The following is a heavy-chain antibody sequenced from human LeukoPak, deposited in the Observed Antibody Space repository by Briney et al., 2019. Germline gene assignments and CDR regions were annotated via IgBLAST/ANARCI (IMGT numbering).Heavy chain of an antibody. V-gene: IGHV4-34*01. CDR1: GGSFSGYY. CDR2: INHSGGT. Sequence: SETLSLTCAVYGGSFSGYYWSWIRQPPGKGLEWIGEINHSGGTKYNPSLKSRVTISVDTSKNQFSLKLSSVTAADTAVYYCAGYYGSGSPIDYWGQGTLVTVSS. D-gene: IGHD3-10*01. J-gene: IGHJ4*02. CDR3: AGYYGSGSPIDY.